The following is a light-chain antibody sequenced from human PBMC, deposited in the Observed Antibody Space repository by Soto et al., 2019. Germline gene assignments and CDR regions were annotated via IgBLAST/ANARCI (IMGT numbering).Light chain of an antibody. CDR3: WSYAGSGTFVV. J-gene: IGLJ3*02. CDR1: SSDVGNYKL. Sequence: QSALTQPASVSGSPGQSITISCTGTSSDVGNYKLVSWYQQYSGKAPKLIIFEGTKRLSGISNRVSGSKSGNTASLTISGLQAEAGATYYGWSYAGSGTFVVFGGGTKLTVL. CDR2: EGT. V-gene: IGLV2-23*03.